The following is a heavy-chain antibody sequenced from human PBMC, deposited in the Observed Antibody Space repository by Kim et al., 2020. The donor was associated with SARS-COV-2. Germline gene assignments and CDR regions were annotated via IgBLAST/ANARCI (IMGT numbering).Heavy chain of an antibody. CDR3: AKEIKPSSWVQTEAFDS. CDR1: GFTFDDYT. J-gene: IGHJ3*01. D-gene: IGHD6-13*01. V-gene: IGHV3-43*01. Sequence: GGSLRLSCVASGFTFDDYTMHWVRQAPGKGLEWVSLISWDGGSTYYADSVKGRFTISRDNSKNSLYLQMNSLRTEDTALYYCAKEIKPSSWVQTEAFDSWGQGTMVTVSS. CDR2: ISWDGGST.